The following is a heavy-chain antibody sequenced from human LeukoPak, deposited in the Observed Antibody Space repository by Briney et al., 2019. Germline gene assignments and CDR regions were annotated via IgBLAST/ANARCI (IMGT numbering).Heavy chain of an antibody. D-gene: IGHD5-24*01. V-gene: IGHV4-59*08. CDR3: ARRGDGYPYYFDY. Sequence: SETLSLTCTVSGDSISGYYWSWIRQTPGKEVEWIGYIHYGGKTDYNPSLKSRLSISVDTSKNQFSLRLSSVTAADTAVYYCARRGDGYPYYFDYWGQGTLVTVSS. CDR2: IHYGGKT. CDR1: GDSISGYY. J-gene: IGHJ4*02.